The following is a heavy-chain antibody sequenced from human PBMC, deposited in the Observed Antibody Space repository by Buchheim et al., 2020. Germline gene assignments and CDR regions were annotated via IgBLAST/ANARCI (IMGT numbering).Heavy chain of an antibody. V-gene: IGHV3-49*05. Sequence: EVQVAESGGGLVKPGRSLRLSCTGSGFTLGDYAMSWFRQAPGKGLEWIGLIRSKTFGATTEYAPSVKGRFSILRDDFKSIAYLQMGSLQTEDTAVYFCARTPANDYGDFWGQGTL. CDR1: GFTLGDYA. J-gene: IGHJ4*02. D-gene: IGHD4-17*01. CDR2: IRSKTFGATT. CDR3: ARTPANDYGDF.